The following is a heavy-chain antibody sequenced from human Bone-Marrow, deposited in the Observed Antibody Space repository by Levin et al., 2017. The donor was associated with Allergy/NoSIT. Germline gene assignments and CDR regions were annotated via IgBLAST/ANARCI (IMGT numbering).Heavy chain of an antibody. V-gene: IGHV3-30-3*01. CDR1: GFTFSSYA. CDR3: AREHGPQIAVEPPPYYFDY. CDR2: ISYDGSNK. D-gene: IGHD6-19*01. Sequence: GGSLRLSCAASGFTFSSYAMHWVRQAPGKGLEWVAVISYDGSNKYYADSVKGRFTISRDNSKNTLYLQMNSLRAEDTAVYYCAREHGPQIAVEPPPYYFDYWGQGTLVTVSS. J-gene: IGHJ4*02.